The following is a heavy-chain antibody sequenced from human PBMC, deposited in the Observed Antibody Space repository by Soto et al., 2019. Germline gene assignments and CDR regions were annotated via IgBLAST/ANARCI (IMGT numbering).Heavy chain of an antibody. CDR3: ARHLNGIRAAFDI. CDR2: ISSSGSAI. J-gene: IGHJ3*02. CDR1: GFTFSSYA. V-gene: IGHV3-48*03. Sequence: GGSLRLSCAASGFTFSSYAMNWFRQAPGKGLEWVSYISSSGSAIYYADSVKGRFTISRDNAKSSLYLQMNSLRAEDTAVYYCARHLNGIRAAFDIWGQGTMVTVSS.